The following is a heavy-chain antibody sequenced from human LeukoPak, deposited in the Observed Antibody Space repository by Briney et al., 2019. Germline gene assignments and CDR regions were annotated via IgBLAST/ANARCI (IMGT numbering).Heavy chain of an antibody. D-gene: IGHD5-24*01. J-gene: IGHJ5*02. CDR3: ARARSYRHQLNALSYWFDP. V-gene: IGHV1-8*02. CDR2: MNPDSGNT. Sequence: ASVRVSCKSSGYTFTDYDINWVRQAAGQELEWMGWMNPDSGNTGYAQRFQGRVIMTSDTSINTAYMELTSLRSEDTAVYYCARARSYRHQLNALSYWFDPWGQGTLVTVSS. CDR1: GYTFTDYD.